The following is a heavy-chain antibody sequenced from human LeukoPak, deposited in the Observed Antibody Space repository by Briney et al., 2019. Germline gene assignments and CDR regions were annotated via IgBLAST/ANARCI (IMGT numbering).Heavy chain of an antibody. D-gene: IGHD3-10*01. CDR2: IYYSGST. Sequence: SQTLSLTCTVSGGSISSGDYYWSWIRQPPGKGLEWIGYIYYSGSTYYNPSLKSRVTISVDTSKNQFSLKLSSVTAADTAVYYCARVENGVFGYGLGSFDYWGQGTLVTVSS. CDR3: ARVENGVFGYGLGSFDY. CDR1: GGSISSGDYY. V-gene: IGHV4-30-4*01. J-gene: IGHJ4*02.